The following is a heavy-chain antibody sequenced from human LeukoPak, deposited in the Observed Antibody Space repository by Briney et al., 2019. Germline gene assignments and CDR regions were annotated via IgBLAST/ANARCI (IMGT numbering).Heavy chain of an antibody. J-gene: IGHJ4*02. CDR2: IIPIFGTA. Sequence: GASVKVSCKASGGTFSSYAISWVRQAPGQGLEWMGGIIPIFGTANYAQKFQGRVTITADESTSTAYMELSSLRSEDTAVHYCARSETTVTIFDYWGQGTLVTVSS. D-gene: IGHD4-17*01. CDR3: ARSETTVTIFDY. V-gene: IGHV1-69*13. CDR1: GGTFSSYA.